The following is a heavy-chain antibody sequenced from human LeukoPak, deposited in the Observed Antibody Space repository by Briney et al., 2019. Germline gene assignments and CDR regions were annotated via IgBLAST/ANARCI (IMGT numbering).Heavy chain of an antibody. Sequence: SETLSLTCSVSGGSISSYYWSWIRQPAGKGLEYIGRTYTSGSTNYNPSLKSRVTISVDTSENQFSLKPSSVTAADTAVYYCARQIRQGAYYYGSGSYVYNWFDPWGQGTLVTVSS. CDR1: GGSISSYY. CDR3: ARQIRQGAYYYGSGSYVYNWFDP. CDR2: TYTSGST. J-gene: IGHJ5*02. D-gene: IGHD3-10*01. V-gene: IGHV4-4*07.